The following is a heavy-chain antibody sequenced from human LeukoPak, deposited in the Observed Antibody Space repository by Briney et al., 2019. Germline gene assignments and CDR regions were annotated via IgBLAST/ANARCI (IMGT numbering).Heavy chain of an antibody. J-gene: IGHJ4*02. CDR1: GFTFSGYA. V-gene: IGHV3-23*01. Sequence: GGSLRLSCAASGFTFSGYAMTWIRQAPGKGLEWVSSITGSGDYTYYIDSVKGRFTISRDNSKNLLYLQMNSLRGEDTALYYCAKDGLYYDGSAHVYYFDYWGQGTLVAVSS. D-gene: IGHD3-22*01. CDR2: ITGSGDYT. CDR3: AKDGLYYDGSAHVYYFDY.